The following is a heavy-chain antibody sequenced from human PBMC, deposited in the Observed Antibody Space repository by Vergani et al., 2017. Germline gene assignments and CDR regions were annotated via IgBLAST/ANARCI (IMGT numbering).Heavy chain of an antibody. CDR3: ATPQTVTTGGMEV. V-gene: IGHV1-69-2*01. D-gene: IGHD4-17*01. CDR1: GYTFTVHY. Sequence: EVQLVQSGAEVKKHGATMKISCKVSGYTFTVHYMHWVKQAPGKGLEWMGLVDPEDGETIYAEKFKGRVTIAADTSTDTAHLELSSLRYEDTAVYYCATPQTVTTGGMEVWGQGTTVIVSS. CDR2: VDPEDGET. J-gene: IGHJ6*02.